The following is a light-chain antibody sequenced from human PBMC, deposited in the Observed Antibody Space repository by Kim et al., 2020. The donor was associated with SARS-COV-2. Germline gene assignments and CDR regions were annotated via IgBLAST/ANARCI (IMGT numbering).Light chain of an antibody. V-gene: IGKV3-20*01. J-gene: IGKJ2*01. CDR1: QSVRSNY. Sequence: EIVLTQSPGTLSLSPGERATLSCRASQSVRSNYLAWYQQKPGQAPRLLIFGASSRATGIPDRFSGTGSGTDFTLSISRLEPEDFAVYFCQQYGTSLYTFGQGTKLEI. CDR2: GAS. CDR3: QQYGTSLYT.